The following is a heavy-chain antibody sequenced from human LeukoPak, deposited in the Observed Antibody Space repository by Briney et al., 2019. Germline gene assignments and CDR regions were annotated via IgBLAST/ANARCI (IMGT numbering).Heavy chain of an antibody. V-gene: IGHV3-15*01. CDR2: VKTKGDGGTR. CDR3: TVVHYGTSGIDF. Sequence: GGSLRLSCAASGLTFTNAWMSWVRQAPGKGLEWVGRVKTKGDGGTRDYAAPVKGRFTISRDDSKNTLYLQMNSLKTDDTAVYYCTVVHYGTSGIDFWGQGTLVAVSS. CDR1: GLTFTNAW. D-gene: IGHD2-8*01. J-gene: IGHJ4*02.